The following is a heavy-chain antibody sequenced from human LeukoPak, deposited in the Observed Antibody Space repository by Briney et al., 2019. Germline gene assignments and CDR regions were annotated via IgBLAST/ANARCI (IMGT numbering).Heavy chain of an antibody. V-gene: IGHV4-59*01. CDR1: GGSISSYY. J-gene: IGHJ4*02. D-gene: IGHD6-6*01. CDR2: IYYSGST. CDR3: ARGYSSSTCFDY. Sequence: SETLSLTCTVSGGSISSYYWSWIRQPPGKGLGWIGYIYYSGSTNYNPSLKSRVTISVDTSKNQFSLKLSSVTAADTAVYYCARGYSSSTCFDYWGQGTLVTVSS.